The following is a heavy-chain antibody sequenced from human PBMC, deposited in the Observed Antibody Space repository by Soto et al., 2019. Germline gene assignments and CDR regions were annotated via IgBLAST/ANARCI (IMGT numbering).Heavy chain of an antibody. J-gene: IGHJ6*02. CDR3: ARLDSSGYYAPVYYYYGMDV. D-gene: IGHD3-22*01. CDR2: IYPGDSDT. CDR1: GYSFTSYW. V-gene: IGHV5-51*01. Sequence: GESLKISCKGSGYSFTSYWIGWVRQMPGKGLEWMGVIYPGDSDTRYSPSFQGQVTISADKSISTAYLQWSSLKASDTAMYYCARLDSSGYYAPVYYYYGMDVWGQGTTVTVSS.